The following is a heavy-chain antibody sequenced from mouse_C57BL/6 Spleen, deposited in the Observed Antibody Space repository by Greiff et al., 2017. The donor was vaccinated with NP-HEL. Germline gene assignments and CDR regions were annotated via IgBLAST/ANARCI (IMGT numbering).Heavy chain of an antibody. J-gene: IGHJ1*03. V-gene: IGHV5-17*01. CDR3: ARGRYFDV. CDR1: GFTFSDYG. CDR2: ISSGSSTI. Sequence: EVKLMESGGGLVKPGGSLKLSCAASGFTFSDYGMHWVRQAPEKGLEWVANISSGSSTIYYADTVKGRFTISRGNAKNTLFLQMTSLRSEDTAMYYCARGRYFDVWGTGTTVTVSS.